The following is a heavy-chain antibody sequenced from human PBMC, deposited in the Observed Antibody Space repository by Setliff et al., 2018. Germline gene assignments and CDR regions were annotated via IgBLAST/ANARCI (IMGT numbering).Heavy chain of an antibody. Sequence: GGSLRLSCIMSGFSAASGFTFSSSGMHWVRQAPGKGLEWVTFIRNDGSSQYYADSVQGRFTVSRDNSRNTLYLDMNSLTTDDTAKYFCAKDRWGYADPWGQGTLVTVSS. CDR3: AKDRWGYADP. J-gene: IGHJ5*02. CDR2: IRNDGSSQ. CDR1: GFTFSSSG. D-gene: IGHD2-2*01. V-gene: IGHV3-30*02.